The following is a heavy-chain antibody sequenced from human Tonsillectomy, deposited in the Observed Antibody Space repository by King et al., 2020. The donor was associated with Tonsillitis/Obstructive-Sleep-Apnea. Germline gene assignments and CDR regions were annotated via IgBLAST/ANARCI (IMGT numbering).Heavy chain of an antibody. CDR1: GYTFTGYY. CDR2: INPNSGGT. J-gene: IGHJ4*02. CDR3: ARGTTVTYGTLDFDD. D-gene: IGHD4-17*01. V-gene: IGHV1-2*02. Sequence: QLVQSGAEVKKPGASVRVSCKASGYTFTGYYMHWVRQAPGQGLEWMGWINPNSGGTNYVQKFQGRVTMTRDTSISTAYMELSRLRSDDTAVFYCARGTTVTYGTLDFDDWGQGTLVTVAS.